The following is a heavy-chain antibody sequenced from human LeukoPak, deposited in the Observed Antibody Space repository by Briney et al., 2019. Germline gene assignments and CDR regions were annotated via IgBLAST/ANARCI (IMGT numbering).Heavy chain of an antibody. J-gene: IGHJ6*02. CDR1: GFTFSDYG. CDR3: ARDTKYCSSTSCSASMDV. V-gene: IGHV3-33*01. Sequence: SGGSLRLSCAASGFTFSDYGMHWVRQAPGKGLEWVAVIWHDGSNKYYADSVKGRFTISRDNSKNTLYLQMNSLRAEDTAMYYCARDTKYCSSTSCSASMDVWGQGTTVTVSS. D-gene: IGHD2-2*01. CDR2: IWHDGSNK.